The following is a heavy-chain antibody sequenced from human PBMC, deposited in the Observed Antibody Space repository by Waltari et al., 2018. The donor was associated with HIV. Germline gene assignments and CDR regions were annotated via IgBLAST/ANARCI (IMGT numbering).Heavy chain of an antibody. CDR3: ARAADCSSSSCPRAFDI. J-gene: IGHJ3*02. V-gene: IGHV3-74*02. Sequence: EVQLVESGGGLVQPGGSLRLSCPASGFTFSSYWMPWVPQAPGTGLVWVLRTNSDGNSTNYADSVKGRFTISRDNAKNTLYLQMSSLRAEDTAVYYCARAADCSSSSCPRAFDIWGQGTMVTVSS. CDR1: GFTFSSYW. D-gene: IGHD2-2*01. CDR2: TNSDGNST.